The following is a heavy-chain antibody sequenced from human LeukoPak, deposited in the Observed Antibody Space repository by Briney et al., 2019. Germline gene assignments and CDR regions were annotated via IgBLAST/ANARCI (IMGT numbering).Heavy chain of an antibody. CDR2: ISISGTTI. D-gene: IGHD4/OR15-4a*01. Sequence: GGSLRLSCAASGFTFSDYEMNWVRQAPGKGLEWLSHISISGTTIHYADSVKGRFTISRDNSKNTLYLQMNSLRAEDTAVYYCARRAGAYSHPYDYWGQGTLVTVSS. CDR1: GFTFSDYE. V-gene: IGHV3-48*01. J-gene: IGHJ4*02. CDR3: ARRAGAYSHPYDY.